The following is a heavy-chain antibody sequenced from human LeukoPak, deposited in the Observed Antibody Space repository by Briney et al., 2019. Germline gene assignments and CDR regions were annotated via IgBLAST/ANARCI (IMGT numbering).Heavy chain of an antibody. CDR3: ARVAGRPFDY. V-gene: IGHV4-34*01. CDR1: GGFFSGYY. D-gene: IGHD6-19*01. CDR2: INHSGST. J-gene: IGHJ4*02. Sequence: SETLSLTCAVYGGFFSGYYWSWIRQPPGKGLEWIGEINHSGSTNYNPSLKSRVTISVDTSKNQFSLKLSSVTAADTAVYYCARVAGRPFDYWGQGTLVTVSS.